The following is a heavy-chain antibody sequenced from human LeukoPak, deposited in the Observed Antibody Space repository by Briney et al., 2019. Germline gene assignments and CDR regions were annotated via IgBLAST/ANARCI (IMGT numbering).Heavy chain of an antibody. CDR3: ARGLKQQLDTIDY. CDR1: GFTFSSYA. V-gene: IGHV3-30-3*01. Sequence: GGSLRLSCAASGFTFSSYAMHWVRQAPGKGLEWVAVISYDGSNKYYADSVKGRFTISRDNSKNTLYLQMNSLRAEDTAVYCCARGLKQQLDTIDYWGQGTLVTVSS. CDR2: ISYDGSNK. D-gene: IGHD6-13*01. J-gene: IGHJ4*02.